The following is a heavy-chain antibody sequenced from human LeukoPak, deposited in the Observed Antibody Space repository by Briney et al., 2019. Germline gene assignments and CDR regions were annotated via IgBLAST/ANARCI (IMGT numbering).Heavy chain of an antibody. J-gene: IGHJ4*02. D-gene: IGHD2-15*01. Sequence: GESLKISCKGIGYTFTSYWVAWARQMPGKGLEWMGIIYPDDSDTRYSPSFDGQVTISADKSINTAYVQWGSLKASDTATYYCARHPGYCSGSSCYDFDYWGQGTLVTVSS. CDR1: GYTFTSYW. V-gene: IGHV5-51*01. CDR3: ARHPGYCSGSSCYDFDY. CDR2: IYPDDSDT.